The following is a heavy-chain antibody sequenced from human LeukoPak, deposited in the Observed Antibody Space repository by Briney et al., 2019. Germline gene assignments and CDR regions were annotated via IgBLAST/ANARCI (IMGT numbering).Heavy chain of an antibody. D-gene: IGHD5-24*01. CDR3: VKGQDLTTISSPFDY. CDR2: IRWDGGTT. CDR1: GFTFEDYT. J-gene: IGHJ4*02. Sequence: PGGSLRLSCAASGFTFEDYTMHWVRQAPGKGLEWVSLIRWDGGTTFYADSVKGRFTISRDNSKSSLYLQMNSLTTEDTALYYCVKGQDLTTISSPFDYWGQGTLVNVSS. V-gene: IGHV3-43*01.